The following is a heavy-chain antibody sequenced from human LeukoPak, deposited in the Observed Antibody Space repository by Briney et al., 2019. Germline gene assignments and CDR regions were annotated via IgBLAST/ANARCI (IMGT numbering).Heavy chain of an antibody. CDR1: GFTFSSYE. V-gene: IGHV3-48*03. D-gene: IGHD3-10*01. CDR3: VRDSLYYYGSGMEYYGMDV. J-gene: IGHJ6*02. Sequence: PGGSLRLSCAASGFTFSSYEMNWVRQAPGKGLEWVSYISSSGSTIYYADSVKGRFTISRDNAKNSLYLQMNSLRAEDTAVYYCVRDSLYYYGSGMEYYGMDVWGQGTTVTVSS. CDR2: ISSSGSTI.